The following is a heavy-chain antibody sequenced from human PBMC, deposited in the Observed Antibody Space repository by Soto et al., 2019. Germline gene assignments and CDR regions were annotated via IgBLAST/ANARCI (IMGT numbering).Heavy chain of an antibody. Sequence: SVTLSLTCTVSGGSISGYYWSWIRQPPGKGLEWIGYIYYTGNTIYNPSLNSRVTMSVDTSVNQFSLTLTYVTAADTAIYYCERMYNSGYYRPEGDFYFHVMDVWGQGTTVTVSS. CDR2: IYYTGNT. CDR1: GGSISGYY. V-gene: IGHV4-59*12. J-gene: IGHJ6*02. D-gene: IGHD6-25*01. CDR3: ERMYNSGYYRPEGDFYFHVMDV.